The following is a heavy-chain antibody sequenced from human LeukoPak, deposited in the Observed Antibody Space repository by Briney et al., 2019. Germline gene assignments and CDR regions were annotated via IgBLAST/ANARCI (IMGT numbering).Heavy chain of an antibody. CDR3: ARDRRDGYNYRYYFDY. Sequence: PSETLSLTCTVSGGSISSYYWSWLRQPPGKGLEWIGYIYYSGSTNYNPSLKSRVTISVDTSKNQFSLKLSSVPAADTAVYYCARDRRDGYNYRYYFDYWGQGTLVTVSS. D-gene: IGHD5-24*01. J-gene: IGHJ4*02. CDR1: GGSISSYY. CDR2: IYYSGST. V-gene: IGHV4-59*01.